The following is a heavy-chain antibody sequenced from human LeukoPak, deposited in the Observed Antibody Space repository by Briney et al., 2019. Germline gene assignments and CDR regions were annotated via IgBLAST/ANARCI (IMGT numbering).Heavy chain of an antibody. CDR3: ARRYFYDSSTYYPLDY. J-gene: IGHJ4*02. CDR2: INSDGSST. D-gene: IGHD3-22*01. Sequence: PGGSLRLSCAASGFTFSSYWMHWVRQAPGKGLVWVSRINSDGSSTTYAGSVKGRFTISRDNAKNTLYLQMNSLRAEDTAVYYCARRYFYDSSTYYPLDYWGQGTLVTVSS. CDR1: GFTFSSYW. V-gene: IGHV3-74*01.